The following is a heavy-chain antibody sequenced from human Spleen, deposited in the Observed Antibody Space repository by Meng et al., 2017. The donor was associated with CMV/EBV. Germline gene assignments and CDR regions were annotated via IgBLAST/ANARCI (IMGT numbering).Heavy chain of an antibody. CDR3: ARDYQIYYDSSGYYYTGGNFHFDY. CDR1: Y. J-gene: IGHJ4*02. Sequence: YLHWVRQAPGQGLEWMGWINPNSGGTNYAQKFQGRVTMTRDTSISTAYMELSRLRSDDTAVYYCARDYQIYYDSSGYYYTGGNFHFDYWGQGTLVTVSS. V-gene: IGHV1-2*02. D-gene: IGHD3-22*01. CDR2: INPNSGGT.